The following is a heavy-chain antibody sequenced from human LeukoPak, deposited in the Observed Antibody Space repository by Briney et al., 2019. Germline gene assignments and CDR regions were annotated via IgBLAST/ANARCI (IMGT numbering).Heavy chain of an antibody. V-gene: IGHV5-51*01. CDR1: GYDFSNFW. D-gene: IGHD5-24*01. CDR3: TRGGFYSDRDGCDA. Sequence: GESLKISCQGSGYDFSNFWIAWMRQMPGKGLEWVGIINPRDSDARYGPSFEGQVTISVDKSISTAFLQWSSLKASDSAMYYCTRGGFYSDRDGCDAWGQGTVVTVSS. J-gene: IGHJ5*02. CDR2: INPRDSDA.